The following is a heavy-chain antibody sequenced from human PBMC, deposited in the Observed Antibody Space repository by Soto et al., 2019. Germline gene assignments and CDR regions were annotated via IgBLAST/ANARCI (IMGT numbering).Heavy chain of an antibody. D-gene: IGHD1-26*01. CDR2: ISAGSGST. V-gene: IGHV3-23*01. J-gene: IGHJ4*02. CDR1: GFTLSSYV. CDR3: SKGWGDY. Sequence: EVRLLESGGGLVEPGGSLRLSCVASGFTLSSYVTSWVRQAPGKGLEWVSGISAGSGSTHYADSVKGRFTISGDDSKNTLYLQMNILRVEDTALYYCSKGWGDYWGQGTVVTVSS.